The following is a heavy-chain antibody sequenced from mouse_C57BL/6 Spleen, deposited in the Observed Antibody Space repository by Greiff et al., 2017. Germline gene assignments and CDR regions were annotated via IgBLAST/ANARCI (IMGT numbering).Heavy chain of an antibody. J-gene: IGHJ4*01. D-gene: IGHD4-1*01. V-gene: IGHV1-54*01. CDR1: GYAFTNYL. CDR2: INPGGGGT. Sequence: VQLQQSGAELVRPGTSVKVSCKASGYAFTNYLIEWVKQRPGQGLEWIGVINPGGGGTNYNEKFKGKATLTADKSSSTAYMQLSSLTSEDSAVYFCARSGTRNYAMDYWGQGTSVTVSS. CDR3: ARSGTRNYAMDY.